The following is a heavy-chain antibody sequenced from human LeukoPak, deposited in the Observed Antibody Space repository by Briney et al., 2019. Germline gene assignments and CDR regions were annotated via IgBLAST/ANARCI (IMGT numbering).Heavy chain of an antibody. V-gene: IGHV3-21*01. CDR3: AKGLYSSGVTHYYYYMDV. D-gene: IGHD6-19*01. J-gene: IGHJ6*03. Sequence: GGSLRLSCAASGFTFSSYSMNWVRQAPGKGLEWVSSISSSSSYIYYADSVKGRFTISRDNAKNSLYLQMNSLRAEDTAVYYCAKGLYSSGVTHYYYYMDVWGKGTTVTVSS. CDR1: GFTFSSYS. CDR2: ISSSSSYI.